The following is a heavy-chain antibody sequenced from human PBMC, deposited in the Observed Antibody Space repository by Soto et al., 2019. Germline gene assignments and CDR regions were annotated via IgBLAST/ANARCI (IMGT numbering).Heavy chain of an antibody. CDR3: ATVRGDCSGGSCYGWFDP. V-gene: IGHV1-24*01. Sequence: GASVKVSCKVSGYTLPKLSMHWVRQAPGKGLEWMGGFDPEDGETIYAQKFQGRVTMTEDTSTDTAYMELSSLRSEDTAVYYCATVRGDCSGGSCYGWFDPWGQGTLVTVSS. CDR2: FDPEDGET. CDR1: GYTLPKLS. J-gene: IGHJ5*02. D-gene: IGHD2-15*01.